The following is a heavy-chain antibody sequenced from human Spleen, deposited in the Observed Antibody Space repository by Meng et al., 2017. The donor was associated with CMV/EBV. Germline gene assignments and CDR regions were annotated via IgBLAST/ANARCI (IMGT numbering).Heavy chain of an antibody. CDR2: IRSKAYGGTT. J-gene: IGHJ4*02. Sequence: SLKISCTASGFTFGDYAMSWVRQAPGKGLEWVGFIRSKAYGGTTEYAASVKGRFTISRDDSKSIAYLQMNSLKTEDTAVYYCTPGGWYYYWGQGTLVTVSS. CDR1: GFTFGDYA. D-gene: IGHD6-19*01. V-gene: IGHV3-49*04. CDR3: TPGGWYYY.